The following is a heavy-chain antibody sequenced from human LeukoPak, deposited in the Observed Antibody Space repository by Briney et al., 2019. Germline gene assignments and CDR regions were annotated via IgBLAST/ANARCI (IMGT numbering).Heavy chain of an antibody. CDR3: AKSIAVAFYS. Sequence: KPSETLSLTCIISGDSINSSPYYWGWIRQPPGEGLEWIGSLSYSGKTYYNPSLKTRVTISIDTSKNQFSLKLSSVTAADTAVYYCAKSIAVAFYSWGQGTLVTVSS. V-gene: IGHV4-39*07. J-gene: IGHJ4*02. CDR2: LSYSGKT. CDR1: GDSINSSPYY. D-gene: IGHD6-19*01.